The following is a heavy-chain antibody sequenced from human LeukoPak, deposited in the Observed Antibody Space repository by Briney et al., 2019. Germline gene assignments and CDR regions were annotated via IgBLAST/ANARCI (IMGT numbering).Heavy chain of an antibody. CDR2: IYTSGST. V-gene: IGHV4-61*02. J-gene: IGHJ5*02. D-gene: IGHD2-15*01. Sequence: SQTLSLTCTVSGGSISSSNYYWSWIRQSPGKGLEWIGRIYTSGSTNYNPSLKSRVTISVDTSKNQFSLNLSSVTAADTAVYYCAREGRGYCSGGTCYSVDWFDPWGQGTLVTVSS. CDR1: GGSISSSNYY. CDR3: AREGRGYCSGGTCYSVDWFDP.